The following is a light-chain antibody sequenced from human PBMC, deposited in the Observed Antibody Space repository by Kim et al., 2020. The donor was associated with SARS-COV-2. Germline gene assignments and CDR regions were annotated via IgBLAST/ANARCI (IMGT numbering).Light chain of an antibody. CDR2: KDS. V-gene: IGLV3-25*03. CDR1: ALPKQY. Sequence: SYELTQQPSVSVSPGQTARITCSGDALPKQYAYWYQQKPGQAPVLVIYKDSERPSGIPERFSGSSSGTTVTLTISGVQAEDEADYYCQSADSSGTYHVVF. CDR3: QSADSSGTYHVV. J-gene: IGLJ2*01.